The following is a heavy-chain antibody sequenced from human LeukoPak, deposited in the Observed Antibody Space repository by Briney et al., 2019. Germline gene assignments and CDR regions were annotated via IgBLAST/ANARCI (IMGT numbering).Heavy chain of an antibody. Sequence: ASVKVSCKASGGTFSSYAISWVRQAPGQGLEWMGWISAYNGNTNYAQKLQGRVTMTTDTSTSTAYMELRSLRSDDTAVYYCVRGAFYDSSGYFDYWGQGTLVTVSS. CDR3: VRGAFYDSSGYFDY. D-gene: IGHD3-22*01. V-gene: IGHV1-18*01. CDR2: ISAYNGNT. J-gene: IGHJ4*02. CDR1: GGTFSSYA.